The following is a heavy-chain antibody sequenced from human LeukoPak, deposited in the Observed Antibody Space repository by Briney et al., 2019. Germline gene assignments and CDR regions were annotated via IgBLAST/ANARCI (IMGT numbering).Heavy chain of an antibody. CDR3: AKKASGIPGGGTPTYNWFDP. CDR1: GFTFSNYA. V-gene: IGHV3-23*01. J-gene: IGHJ5*02. Sequence: GGSLRLSCAASGFTFSNYAMSWVRQAPGKGLEWVSTILSNGGSKYYADSVKGRFTISRDNSKNTLYLQINSLRAEDTAVYYCAKKASGIPGGGTPTYNWFDPWGQGTLVTVSS. CDR2: ILSNGGSK. D-gene: IGHD6-13*01.